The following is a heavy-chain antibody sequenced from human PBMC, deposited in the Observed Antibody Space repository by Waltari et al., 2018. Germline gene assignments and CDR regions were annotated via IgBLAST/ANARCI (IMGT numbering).Heavy chain of an antibody. J-gene: IGHJ5*02. D-gene: IGHD4-17*01. CDR2: IDHSGVT. CDR1: GGSFSGYY. CDR3: ALSRYGLASPKFDP. Sequence: QVQVQQWGAGLVKPSETLSLTCAVYGGSFSGYYWSCLRQPPGKALEWIGEIDHSGVTNYNPSLTSRATIPVDTSRNQLSFKLTSVTAADTAIYYCALSRYGLASPKFDPWGQGTLVTVSS. V-gene: IGHV4-34*02.